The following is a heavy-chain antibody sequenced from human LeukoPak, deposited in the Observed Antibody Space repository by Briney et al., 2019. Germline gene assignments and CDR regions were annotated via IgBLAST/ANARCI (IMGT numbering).Heavy chain of an antibody. CDR1: GFTFRSYG. CDR2: IRFDGTSQ. D-gene: IGHD5-18*01. V-gene: IGHV3-33*01. Sequence: GGSQRLSCAASGFTFRSYGMHWVRQAPGKGLEGVAVIRFDGTSQYYADSVKGRFTISRDNSKNTLSLQMNRLRAEDTAVYYCARGGYTYGFFDYWGREPWSPSPQ. CDR3: ARGGYTYGFFDY. J-gene: IGHJ4*02.